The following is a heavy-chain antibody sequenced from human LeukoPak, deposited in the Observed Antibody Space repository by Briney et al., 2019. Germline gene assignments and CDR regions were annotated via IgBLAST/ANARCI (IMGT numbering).Heavy chain of an antibody. CDR2: ISAYNGNT. CDR3: ARAYCSGGSCYFDY. CDR1: GYTFTSYV. J-gene: IGHJ4*02. D-gene: IGHD2-15*01. Sequence: GASVKVSCKASGYTFTSYVISWVRQAPGQGLEWMGWISAYNGNTNYAQKLQGRVTMTTDTSTSTAYMELRSLRSDDTAVYYCARAYCSGGSCYFDYWGQGTLVTVSS. V-gene: IGHV1-18*01.